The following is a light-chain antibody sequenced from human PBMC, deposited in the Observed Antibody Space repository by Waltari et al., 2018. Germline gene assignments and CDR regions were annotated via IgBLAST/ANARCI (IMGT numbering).Light chain of an antibody. J-gene: IGLJ2*01. CDR3: SSYTSSSTPVV. CDR1: SSDVGGYNY. V-gene: IGLV2-14*01. Sequence: LTQPASVSGSPGQSITISCTGTSSDVGGYNYVSWYQQHPGKAPKLMIYEVSNRPSGVSNRFSGSKSGNTASLTISGLQAEDEADYYCSSYTSSSTPVVFGGGTKLTVL. CDR2: EVS.